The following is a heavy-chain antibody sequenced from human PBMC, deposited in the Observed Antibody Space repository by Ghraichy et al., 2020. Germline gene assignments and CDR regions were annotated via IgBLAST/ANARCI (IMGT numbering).Heavy chain of an antibody. V-gene: IGHV3-7*04. J-gene: IGHJ4*02. CDR2: IKYDGSEK. D-gene: IGHD3-16*01. Sequence: GGSLRLSCAASGFTLGNHWMNWVRQAPGKGLEWVANIKYDGSEKNYVGSVKGRFTIPKDNAKNSLFLQMNSRRAEDTAVYYCTRARGVDYWGQGTLVTVSS. CDR3: TRARGVDY. CDR1: GFTLGNHW.